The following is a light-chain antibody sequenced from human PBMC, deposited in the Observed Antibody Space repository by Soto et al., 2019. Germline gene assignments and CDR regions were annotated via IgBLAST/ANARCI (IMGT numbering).Light chain of an antibody. CDR2: RTN. CDR3: AEWYDSLSGRYV. Sequence: QPVLTQPPSASGTPGQRVTISCSGSSSNIGSNYVYWYQQLPGTAPKLLIYRTNQRPSGVPDRFSGSKSGTSASLAISGLLYDDEADYYCAEWYDSLSGRYVFGTGTKLTVL. V-gene: IGLV1-47*01. CDR1: SSNIGSNY. J-gene: IGLJ1*01.